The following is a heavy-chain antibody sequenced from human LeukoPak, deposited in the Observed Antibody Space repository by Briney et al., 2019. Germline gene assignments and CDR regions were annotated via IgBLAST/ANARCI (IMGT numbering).Heavy chain of an antibody. Sequence: ASVKVSCKDSGYTFTRYYIFWMGQAPGQGLEWMGWINPKNGSTKYAQKSQGGVTLNRDTSISTAYMEISRVTYDDTAFYFCARVVVSTAVLDHWGQGTLVTVSS. J-gene: IGHJ4*02. CDR3: ARVVVSTAVLDH. CDR2: INPKNGST. CDR1: GYTFTRYY. D-gene: IGHD2-15*01. V-gene: IGHV1-2*02.